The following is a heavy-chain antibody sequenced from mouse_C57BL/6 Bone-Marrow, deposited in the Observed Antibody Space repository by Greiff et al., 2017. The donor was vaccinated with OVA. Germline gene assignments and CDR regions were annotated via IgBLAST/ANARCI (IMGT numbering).Heavy chain of an antibody. CDR3: ARFWFFPIYDYDGRLMMDY. D-gene: IGHD2-4*01. CDR1: GYTFTSYD. Sequence: QVQLKQSGPELVKPGASVKLSCKASGYTFTSYDINWVKQRPGQGLEWIGWIYPRDGSTKYNEKFKGKATLTVDTSSSTAYMELHSLTSEDSAVYFCARFWFFPIYDYDGRLMMDYWGQGTSVTVSS. CDR2: IYPRDGST. J-gene: IGHJ4*01. V-gene: IGHV1-85*01.